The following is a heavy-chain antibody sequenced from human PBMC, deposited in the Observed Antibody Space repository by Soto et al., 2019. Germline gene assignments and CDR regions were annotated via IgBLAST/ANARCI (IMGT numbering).Heavy chain of an antibody. CDR3: ATERHCDSTSCPLDH. J-gene: IGHJ4*02. D-gene: IGHD2-2*01. Sequence: PGGSLRLSCSASGFAFSVYTISLVRQAPGKGLQWVSSITSSGRYINYADSLKGRFTISRDNAKGSLYLQMNNLRAEDTAIYYCATERHCDSTSCPLDHGGQGTQVXVSP. CDR2: ITSSGRYI. V-gene: IGHV3-21*01. CDR1: GFAFSVYT.